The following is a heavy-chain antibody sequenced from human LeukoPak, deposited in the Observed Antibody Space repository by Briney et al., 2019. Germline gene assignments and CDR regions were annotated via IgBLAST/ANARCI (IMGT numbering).Heavy chain of an antibody. CDR3: ARAPGIAADENWFDP. Sequence: SGGSLRLSCAASGFTFSSYGMHWVRQAPGKGLEWVSSISSSSNYIYYADSVKGRFTISRDNSKNTLYLQMNSLRAEDTAIYYCARAPGIAADENWFDPWGQGTLVTVSS. V-gene: IGHV3-21*04. J-gene: IGHJ5*02. D-gene: IGHD6-13*01. CDR2: ISSSSNYI. CDR1: GFTFSSYG.